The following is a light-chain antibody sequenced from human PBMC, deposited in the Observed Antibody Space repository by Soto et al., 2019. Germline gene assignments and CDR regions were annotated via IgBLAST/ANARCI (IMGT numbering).Light chain of an antibody. Sequence: EIVRTQSPATLSVSPGETASLSCRASQSAGNFLAWYQQKPGQAPRLLIYYISTRATGIPARFSGSGSGTEFTLTINSLQSEDSAVYYCQQHNQWPITFGQGARLEIK. V-gene: IGKV3D-15*01. CDR2: YIS. CDR3: QQHNQWPIT. J-gene: IGKJ5*01. CDR1: QSAGNF.